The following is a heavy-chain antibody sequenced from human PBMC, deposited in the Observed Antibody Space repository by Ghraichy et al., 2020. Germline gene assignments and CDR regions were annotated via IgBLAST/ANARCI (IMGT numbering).Heavy chain of an antibody. Sequence: LSLTCTVSGGSISSGGYYWSWIRQHPGKGLEWIGYIYYSGSTYYNPSLKSRVTISVDTSKNQFSLKLSSVTVADTAVYYCARDGDRAMVFYFDLWGRGTLVTVSS. CDR1: GGSISSGGYY. D-gene: IGHD5-18*01. J-gene: IGHJ2*01. CDR2: IYYSGST. V-gene: IGHV4-31*03. CDR3: ARDGDRAMVFYFDL.